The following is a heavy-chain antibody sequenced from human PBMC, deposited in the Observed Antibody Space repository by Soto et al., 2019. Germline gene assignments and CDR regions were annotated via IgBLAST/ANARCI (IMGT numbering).Heavy chain of an antibody. Sequence: SETLSLTCSVSGGSVSSGNYFWTWIRQPPGKGLEWIGNMVYSGSTNYNPSLKSRVTISVDTSKNQFSLRLTSVTAADTAVYYCARDHRIATAGAPYYYYDMDVWGQGTTVT. CDR3: ARDHRIATAGAPYYYYDMDV. D-gene: IGHD6-13*01. V-gene: IGHV4-61*01. CDR1: GGSVSSGNYF. CDR2: MVYSGST. J-gene: IGHJ6*02.